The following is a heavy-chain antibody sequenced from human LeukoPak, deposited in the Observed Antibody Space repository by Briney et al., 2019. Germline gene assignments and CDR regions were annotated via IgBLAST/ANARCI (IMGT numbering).Heavy chain of an antibody. CDR2: INWNGGST. V-gene: IGHV3-20*04. J-gene: IGHJ3*02. Sequence: GGSLRLSCAASGFTFDDYGMSWVRQAPGKGLEWVSGINWNGGSTGYADSVKGRFTISRDNAKNSLYLQMNSLRAEDTALYYCARVEGQTGYWGYDAFDIWGQGTMVTVSS. D-gene: IGHD3-9*01. CDR3: ARVEGQTGYWGYDAFDI. CDR1: GFTFDDYG.